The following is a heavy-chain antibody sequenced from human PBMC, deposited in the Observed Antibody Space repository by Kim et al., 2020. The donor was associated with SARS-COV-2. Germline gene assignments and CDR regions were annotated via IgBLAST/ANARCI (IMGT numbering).Heavy chain of an antibody. CDR2: IIPIFGTA. V-gene: IGHV1-69*13. CDR3: ARDSRDYYDSSGYNLDY. CDR1: GGTFSSYT. D-gene: IGHD3-22*01. J-gene: IGHJ4*02. Sequence: SVKVSCKASGGTFSSYTISWVRQAPGQGLEWMGGIIPIFGTANYAQKFQGRVTITADESTSTAYMELSSLRSEDTAVYYCARDSRDYYDSSGYNLDYWGQGTLVTVSS.